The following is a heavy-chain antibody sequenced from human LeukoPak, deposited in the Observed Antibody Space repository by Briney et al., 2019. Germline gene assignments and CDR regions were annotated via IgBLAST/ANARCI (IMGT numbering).Heavy chain of an antibody. D-gene: IGHD5-12*01. CDR3: ARGRNSGRTGMDV. Sequence: GGSLRLSCAASGFTFSTYGMHWVRQAPGKGLEWVAIISYDESNKYYADSVKGRFTISRDNSKNTLYLQMNSLRAEDTAVYYCARGRNSGRTGMDVWGQGTTVTVSS. CDR1: GFTFSTYG. CDR2: ISYDESNK. J-gene: IGHJ6*02. V-gene: IGHV3-30*03.